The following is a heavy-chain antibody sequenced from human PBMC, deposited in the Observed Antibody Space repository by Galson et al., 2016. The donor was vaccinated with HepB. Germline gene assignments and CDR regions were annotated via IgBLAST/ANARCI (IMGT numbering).Heavy chain of an antibody. V-gene: IGHV5-51*01. D-gene: IGHD6-13*01. CDR1: GYTFSSYW. CDR2: IYPGDSDS. Sequence: QSGAEVKKPGESLKISCKGSGYTFSSYWIGWVRQMPGKGLEWMGIIYPGDSDSRYSPPFQGQVTMSADKSISTAYLQWSSLKASDTAMYYCTRTTAAGVDYWGQGTLGTVSS. CDR3: TRTTAAGVDY. J-gene: IGHJ4*02.